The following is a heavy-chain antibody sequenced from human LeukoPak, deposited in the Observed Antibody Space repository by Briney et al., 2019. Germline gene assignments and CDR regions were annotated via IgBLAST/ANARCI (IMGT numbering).Heavy chain of an antibody. CDR3: ARHLSDITSSPNY. D-gene: IGHD2-2*01. CDR1: GYSFSSYW. CDR2: IYPRDSRT. Sequence: GQSLKISCKRSGYSFSSYWIACVRQMHGKGLEWMGVIYPRDSRTTYSPSFQDQVTISADKSISTAYLQWTSLKASDTAMYYCARHLSDITSSPNYWGPGTLVTVSS. J-gene: IGHJ4*02. V-gene: IGHV5-51*01.